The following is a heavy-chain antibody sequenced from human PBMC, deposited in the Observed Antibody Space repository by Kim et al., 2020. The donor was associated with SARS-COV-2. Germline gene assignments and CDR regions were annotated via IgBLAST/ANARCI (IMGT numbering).Heavy chain of an antibody. J-gene: IGHJ6*02. CDR2: ISWDGGST. CDR1: GFTFDDYT. V-gene: IGHV3-43*01. CDR3: AKGAYYYDSSGHYGMDV. Sequence: GGSLRLSCAASGFTFDDYTMHWVRQAPGKGLEWVSLISWDGGSTYYADSVKGRFTISRDNSKNSLYLQMNSLRTEDTALYYCAKGAYYYDSSGHYGMDVWGQGTTVTVSS. D-gene: IGHD3-22*01.